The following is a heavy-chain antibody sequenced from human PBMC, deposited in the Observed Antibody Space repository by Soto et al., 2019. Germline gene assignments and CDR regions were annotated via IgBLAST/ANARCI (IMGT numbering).Heavy chain of an antibody. D-gene: IGHD3-22*01. Sequence: QSGGSLRLSCAASGFTFSSYAMHWVRQAPGKGLEWVAVISYDGSNKYYADSVKGRFTISRDNSKNTLYLQMNSLRAEDTAVYYCARELSAPMIVVVITIAFDYWGQGTLVTVSS. CDR1: GFTFSSYA. CDR3: ARELSAPMIVVVITIAFDY. V-gene: IGHV3-30-3*01. J-gene: IGHJ4*02. CDR2: ISYDGSNK.